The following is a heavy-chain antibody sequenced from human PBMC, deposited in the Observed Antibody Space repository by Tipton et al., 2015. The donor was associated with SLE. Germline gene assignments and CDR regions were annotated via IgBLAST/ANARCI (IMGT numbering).Heavy chain of an antibody. D-gene: IGHD2-15*01. CDR1: GFTFSNYA. Sequence: SLRLSCAASGFTFSNYAMSWVRQAPGKGLEWVSSISGSGGSTYYADSVKGRSTISRDNSKNTLYLQMKSLRAEDTAVYYCAKDLEDIVVVVAATLGYWGQGTLVTVSP. CDR3: AKDLEDIVVVVAATLGY. V-gene: IGHV3-23*01. CDR2: ISGSGGST. J-gene: IGHJ4*02.